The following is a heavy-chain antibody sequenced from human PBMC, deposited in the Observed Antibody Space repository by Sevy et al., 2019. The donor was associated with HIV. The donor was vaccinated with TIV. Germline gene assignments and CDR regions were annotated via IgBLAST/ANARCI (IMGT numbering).Heavy chain of an antibody. CDR2: ISTSNGNT. Sequence: ASVKVSCKPSGYIFSSYSITWVRQAPGQGLEWMGWISTSNGNTDFAQNLQDRVTMTADTSTYTVYMELKNLTSDDTAVCVCARGTYMDVWGKGTTVTVSS. V-gene: IGHV1-18*01. CDR1: GYIFSSYS. CDR3: ARGTYMDV. J-gene: IGHJ6*03.